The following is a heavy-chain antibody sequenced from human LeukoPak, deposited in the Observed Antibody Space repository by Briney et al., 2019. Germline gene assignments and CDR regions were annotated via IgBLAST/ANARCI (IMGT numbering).Heavy chain of an antibody. Sequence: SETLSLTRTVSGGSISSYYWSWIRQPPGKGLEWIGYIYYSGSTNYNPSLKSRVTISVDTSKNQFSLKLSSVTAADTAVYYCARVPYSSSSPAFDYWGPGTLVTVSS. CDR1: GGSISSYY. D-gene: IGHD6-6*01. J-gene: IGHJ4*02. CDR2: IYYSGST. CDR3: ARVPYSSSSPAFDY. V-gene: IGHV4-59*01.